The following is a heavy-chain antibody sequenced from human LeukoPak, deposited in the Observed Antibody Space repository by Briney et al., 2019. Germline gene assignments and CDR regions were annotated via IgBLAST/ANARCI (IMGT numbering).Heavy chain of an antibody. CDR2: ISSSGSTI. D-gene: IGHD3-10*01. V-gene: IGHV3-48*03. Sequence: GGSLRLSCAASGFTFSSYEMNWVRQAPGKGLEWVSYISSSGSTIYYADSVKGRFTISRDNAKNSLYLQMNSLRAEDTAVYYCARNRLLWFVRDAFDIWGQGTMVTVSS. J-gene: IGHJ3*02. CDR3: ARNRLLWFVRDAFDI. CDR1: GFTFSSYE.